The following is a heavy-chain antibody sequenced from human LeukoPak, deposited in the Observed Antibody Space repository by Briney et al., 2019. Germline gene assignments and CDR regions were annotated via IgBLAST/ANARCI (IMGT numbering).Heavy chain of an antibody. CDR3: ASKLRVAPAGGLYY. V-gene: IGHV1-3*01. J-gene: IGHJ4*02. D-gene: IGHD3-3*01. CDR2: IKAGNGNT. Sequence: ASVKVSCKASGYTCTICAMHWGRQAPGQTREWMGWIKAGNGNTKSSQKFQGRVTITGDTSASTAYMELSRLRSEDTAVYYCASKLRVAPAGGLYYWGQGTLVTVSS. CDR1: GYTCTICA.